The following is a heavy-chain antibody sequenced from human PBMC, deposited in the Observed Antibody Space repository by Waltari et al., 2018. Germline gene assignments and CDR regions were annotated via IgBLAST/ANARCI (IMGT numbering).Heavy chain of an antibody. V-gene: IGHV4-4*02. CDR1: GDSMGATSW. CDR2: VHRIGRT. Sequence: QLQLQQSGPGLVKPSGTLSLTCVVSGDSMGATSWWSWVRQSPDKGLEWIGQVHRIGRTNYNPSFASRAIVSLDTSMNQFSLRILSATAADTAVYYCARDLGRGLFLDSWGQGTLVTVSP. D-gene: IGHD2-15*01. CDR3: ARDLGRGLFLDS. J-gene: IGHJ4*02.